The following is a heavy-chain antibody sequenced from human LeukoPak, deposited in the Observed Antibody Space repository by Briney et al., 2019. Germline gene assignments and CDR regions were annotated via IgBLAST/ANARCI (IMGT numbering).Heavy chain of an antibody. Sequence: PSETLSLTCTVSGGSISSYYWSWIRQPAGKGLERIGRIYTSGSTNYNPSLKSRVTMSVDTSKNQFSLKLSSVTAADTAVYYCARVLGDYSSSWYSEDVWGQGTTVTVSS. D-gene: IGHD6-13*01. J-gene: IGHJ6*02. CDR2: IYTSGST. CDR1: GGSISSYY. CDR3: ARVLGDYSSSWYSEDV. V-gene: IGHV4-4*07.